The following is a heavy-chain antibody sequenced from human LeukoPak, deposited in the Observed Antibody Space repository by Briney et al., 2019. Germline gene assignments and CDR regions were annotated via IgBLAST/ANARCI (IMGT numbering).Heavy chain of an antibody. Sequence: GGSLRLSCAASGFTFSSYAMRWVRQAPGKGLEGVSDISGSGGSTYYADSVKGRFTISRDNSKNTLYLQMNSLRAEDTAVYYCAKSALLGYCSGGSCGYFDYWGQGTLVTVSS. CDR2: ISGSGGST. CDR1: GFTFSSYA. D-gene: IGHD2-15*01. V-gene: IGHV3-23*01. J-gene: IGHJ4*02. CDR3: AKSALLGYCSGGSCGYFDY.